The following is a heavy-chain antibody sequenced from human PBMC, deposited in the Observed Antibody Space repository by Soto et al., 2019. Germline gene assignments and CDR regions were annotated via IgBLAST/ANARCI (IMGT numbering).Heavy chain of an antibody. J-gene: IGHJ6*02. Sequence: GKGLGWIGEINHRGSSDYNPSLKSRVTISINASKNHVTLELTSATAAGTAVYYCARTQNTNSPYGVDVWGQGIAGTVSS. CDR2: INHRGSS. CDR3: ARTQNTNSPYGVDV. V-gene: IGHV4-34*13. D-gene: IGHD1-7*01.